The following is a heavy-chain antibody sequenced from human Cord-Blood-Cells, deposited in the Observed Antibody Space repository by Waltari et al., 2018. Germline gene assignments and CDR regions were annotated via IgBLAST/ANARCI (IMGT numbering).Heavy chain of an antibody. D-gene: IGHD6-6*01. CDR1: GYTFTSYD. CDR2: MKPNSGNT. Sequence: QVQLVQSGAEVKKPGASVKVSCKASGYTFTSYDINWVRQATGQGLEWMGWMKPNSGNTGYAQKFQGRVTMTRNTSISTAYMELSSLRSEDTAVYYCARYSSSSWYFDLWGRGTLVTVSS. J-gene: IGHJ2*01. CDR3: ARYSSSSWYFDL. V-gene: IGHV1-8*01.